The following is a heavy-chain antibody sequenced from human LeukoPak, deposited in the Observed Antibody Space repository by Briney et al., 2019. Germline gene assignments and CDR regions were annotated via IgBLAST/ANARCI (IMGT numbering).Heavy chain of an antibody. V-gene: IGHV4-34*01. CDR2: INHSGST. J-gene: IGHJ4*02. CDR3: ARGEQLATD. CDR1: GGSFSGYY. D-gene: IGHD6-13*01. Sequence: SETLSLTCAVYGGSFSGYYWSWIRQPPGKGLEWIGEINHSGSTNYNASLKSRVTISVDTSKNQFSLKLSSVTAADTAVYYCARGEQLATDWGQGTLVTVSS.